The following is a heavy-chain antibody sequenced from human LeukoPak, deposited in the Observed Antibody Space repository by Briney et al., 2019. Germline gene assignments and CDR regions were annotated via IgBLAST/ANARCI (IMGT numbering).Heavy chain of an antibody. CDR2: INQDGSGK. CDR3: ARVVGAGYFDL. Sequence: GGSLRLSCEASGFTFSDNYMSWIRQAPGKGLEWVANINQDGSGKYYVDSVKGRFTISRDNAKNSLYLQMNSLRAEDTAVYYCARVVGAGYFDLWGRGTLVTVSS. V-gene: IGHV3-7*01. J-gene: IGHJ2*01. D-gene: IGHD1-26*01. CDR1: GFTFSDNY.